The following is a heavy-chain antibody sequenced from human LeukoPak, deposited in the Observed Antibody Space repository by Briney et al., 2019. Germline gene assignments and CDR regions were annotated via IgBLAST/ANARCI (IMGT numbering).Heavy chain of an antibody. CDR3: ARAPAKWELRIDY. CDR1: GGSISSSSYY. V-gene: IGHV4-39*07. D-gene: IGHD1-26*01. J-gene: IGHJ4*02. CDR2: IYYSGST. Sequence: PSETLSLTCTVSGGSISSSSYYWGWIRQPPGKGLEWIGSIYYSGSTYYNPSLKSRVTISVDTSKNQFSLKLSSVTAADTAVYYCARAPAKWELRIDYWGQGTLVTVSS.